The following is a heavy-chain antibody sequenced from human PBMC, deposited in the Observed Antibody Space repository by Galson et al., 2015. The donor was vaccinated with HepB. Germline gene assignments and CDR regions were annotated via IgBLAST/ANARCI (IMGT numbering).Heavy chain of an antibody. V-gene: IGHV3-15*01. CDR3: TTDSSGWESFDY. Sequence: SLRLSCAASGFTFSNAWMSWVRQAPGKGLEWVGRIKSKTDGGTTDYAAPVKGRFTISRDDSKNTLYLQMNSLKTEDTAVYYCTTDSSGWESFDYWGQGTLVTVSS. D-gene: IGHD6-19*01. J-gene: IGHJ4*02. CDR1: GFTFSNAW. CDR2: IKSKTDGGTT.